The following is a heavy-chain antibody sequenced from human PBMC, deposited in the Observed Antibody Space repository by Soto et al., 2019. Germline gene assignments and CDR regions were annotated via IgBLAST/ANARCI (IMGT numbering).Heavy chain of an antibody. V-gene: IGHV4-39*01. J-gene: IGHJ6*02. Sequence: SETLSLTCTVSGGSISSSSYYWGWIRQPPGKGLEWIGSIYCSGSTYYNPSLKSRVTISVDTSKNQFSLKLSSVTAADTAVYYCARPGGYKRGYGMDVWGQGTTVTVSS. CDR2: IYCSGST. D-gene: IGHD5-12*01. CDR3: ARPGGYKRGYGMDV. CDR1: GGSISSSSYY.